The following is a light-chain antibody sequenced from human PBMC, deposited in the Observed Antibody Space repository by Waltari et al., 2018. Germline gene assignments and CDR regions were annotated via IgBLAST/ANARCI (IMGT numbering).Light chain of an antibody. Sequence: DIQMTQSPSSVSASIGDRVTITRRASQGINKWLVWYQHKQGKAPNVLLYAASILQSGVPSRISGSGFETDFTLTFSSLQPEDFATYFGEQANSVPFTFGGGTKVEIK. CDR1: QGINKW. V-gene: IGKV1-12*02. CDR3: EQANSVPFT. J-gene: IGKJ4*01. CDR2: AAS.